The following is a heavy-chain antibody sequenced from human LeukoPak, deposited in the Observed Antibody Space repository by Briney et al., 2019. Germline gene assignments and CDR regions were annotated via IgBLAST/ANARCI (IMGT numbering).Heavy chain of an antibody. CDR2: IYYSGST. D-gene: IGHD2-8*01. Sequence: SETLSLTCTVSGGSISSSSYYWGWIRQPPGKGLEWIGSIYYSGSTYYNPSLKSRVTISVDTSKNQFSLKLSSVTAADTAVYYCARVRLGVSFDYWGQGTLVTVSS. J-gene: IGHJ4*02. CDR3: ARVRLGVSFDY. V-gene: IGHV4-39*07. CDR1: GGSISSSSYY.